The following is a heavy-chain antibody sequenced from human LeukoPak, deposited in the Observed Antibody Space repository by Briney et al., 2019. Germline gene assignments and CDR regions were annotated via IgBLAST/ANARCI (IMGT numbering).Heavy chain of an antibody. CDR3: AKDTHDYGNYNWFDP. CDR2: ISSSGSTI. J-gene: IGHJ5*02. CDR1: GFTFSSYE. D-gene: IGHD4-11*01. Sequence: GGSLRLSCAASGFTFSSYEMNWVRQAPGKGLEWVSYISSSGSTIYYADSVKGRFTISRDNSKNTLYLQMNSLRAEDTAVYYCAKDTHDYGNYNWFDPWGQGTLVTVSS. V-gene: IGHV3-48*03.